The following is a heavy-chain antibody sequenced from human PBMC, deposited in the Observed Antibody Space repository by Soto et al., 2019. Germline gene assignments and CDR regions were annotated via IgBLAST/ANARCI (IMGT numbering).Heavy chain of an antibody. Sequence: PSVTLSLTCTASGGAIIGHCWSWSRQPPGEGLEWIGYVYYSVSTSYNPSLGTGVTISVDTSKNQFSLKLTSVTPADPAIYYCARVKRSTSRLDPWGQGTLVTVS. J-gene: IGHJ5*02. V-gene: IGHV4-59*11. CDR3: ARVKRSTSRLDP. CDR1: GGAIIGHC. CDR2: VYYSVST. D-gene: IGHD1-26*01.